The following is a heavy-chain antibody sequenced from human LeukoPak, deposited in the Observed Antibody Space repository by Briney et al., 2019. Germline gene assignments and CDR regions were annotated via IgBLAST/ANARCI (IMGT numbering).Heavy chain of an antibody. V-gene: IGHV4-59*01. J-gene: IGHJ4*02. Sequence: SATLSLTCTVSGGSISSYYWSWIRQPPGKGLEWIGYIYYSGSTNYNPSLKSRVTISVDTSKNQFSLKLSSVTAADTAVYYCARDSPYGSGSSLDYWGQGTLVTVSS. CDR2: IYYSGST. CDR3: ARDSPYGSGSSLDY. CDR1: GGSISSYY. D-gene: IGHD3-10*01.